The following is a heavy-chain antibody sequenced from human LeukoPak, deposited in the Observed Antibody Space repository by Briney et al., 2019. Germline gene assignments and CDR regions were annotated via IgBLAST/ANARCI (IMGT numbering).Heavy chain of an antibody. V-gene: IGHV3-23*01. CDR2: ISGSGGST. Sequence: QSGGSLRLSCAAPGFSFSSYAMSWVRQAPGKGLEWVSGISGSGGSTYYADSVKGRFTISRDNSKNTLYLQMNSLRAEDTAVYYCAKDPSLFTAPVWGQGTMVTVSS. CDR1: GFSFSSYA. D-gene: IGHD3-16*01. CDR3: AKDPSLFTAPV. J-gene: IGHJ3*01.